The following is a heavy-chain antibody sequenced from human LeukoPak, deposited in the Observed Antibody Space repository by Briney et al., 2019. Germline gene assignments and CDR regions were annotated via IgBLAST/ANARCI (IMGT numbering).Heavy chain of an antibody. D-gene: IGHD3-22*01. V-gene: IGHV1-18*01. CDR1: GYTFTSYG. CDR3: ARAAKRYYDSSGYYA. J-gene: IGHJ5*02. Sequence: GASVKVSCKASGYTFTSYGISWVRQAPGQGLEWKGWISAYNGNTNYAQKLQGRVTMTTDTSTSTAYMELRSLRSDDTAVYYCARAAKRYYDSSGYYAWGQGTLVTVSS. CDR2: ISAYNGNT.